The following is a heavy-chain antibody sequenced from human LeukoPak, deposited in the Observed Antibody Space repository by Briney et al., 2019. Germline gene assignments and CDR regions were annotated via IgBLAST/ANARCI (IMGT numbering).Heavy chain of an antibody. D-gene: IGHD3-10*01. CDR3: ARLYRDITMVRGVDY. CDR1: GGSISSDDYY. Sequence: PSETLSLTCTVSGGSISSDDYYWSWIRQPPGKGLVGFRHNYYSGSTYYKPSLKSRFTISVDTSKNPFSLKLSSVTAADTAVYYCARLYRDITMVRGVDYWGQGTLVTVSS. J-gene: IGHJ4*02. V-gene: IGHV4-30-4*08. CDR2: NYYSGST.